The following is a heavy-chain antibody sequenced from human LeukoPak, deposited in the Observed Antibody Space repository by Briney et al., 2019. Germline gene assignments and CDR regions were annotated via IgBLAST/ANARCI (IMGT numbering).Heavy chain of an antibody. CDR1: GGSISSYY. CDR3: ARAGITIFGVVRYYYYYMDV. Sequence: HSETLSLTCTVSGGSISSYYWSWIRQPPGKGLEWIGYIYYSGSTNYNPSLKSRVTISVNTSKNQFSLKLSSVTAADTAVYYCARAGITIFGVVRYYYYYMDVWGKGTTVTVSS. CDR2: IYYSGST. D-gene: IGHD3-3*01. J-gene: IGHJ6*03. V-gene: IGHV4-59*01.